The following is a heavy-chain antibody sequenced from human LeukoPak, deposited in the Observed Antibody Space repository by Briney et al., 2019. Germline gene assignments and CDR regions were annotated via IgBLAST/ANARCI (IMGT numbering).Heavy chain of an antibody. J-gene: IGHJ4*02. CDR2: TSYRSKWYN. CDR3: AREAEITRFDY. D-gene: IGHD5-24*01. V-gene: IGHV6-1*01. CDR1: GDSASTNSVA. Sequence: PSQTLSLTCAISGDSASTNSVAWNWIRQSPSRGLEWLGRTSYRSKWYNDYAVSVKSRITITPDTSKNQFSLQLNSVTPEDTAVYYCAREAEITRFDYWGQGTLVTVSS.